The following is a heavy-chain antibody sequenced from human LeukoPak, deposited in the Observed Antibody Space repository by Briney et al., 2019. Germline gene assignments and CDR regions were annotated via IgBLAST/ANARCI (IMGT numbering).Heavy chain of an antibody. D-gene: IGHD2-15*01. J-gene: IGHJ4*01. Sequence: GGSLRLSCVASTTTFTTNAMNWVRQAPGKGLQWVSGISGSGTLTYYSDSVKGRFSIFRDNGKSTLYLQMNSLRVDDTAIYYCAIQQDAVAGPDGPFNYWGHGTLVTVSS. V-gene: IGHV3-23*01. CDR3: AIQQDAVAGPDGPFNY. CDR2: ISGSGTLT. CDR1: TTTFTTNA.